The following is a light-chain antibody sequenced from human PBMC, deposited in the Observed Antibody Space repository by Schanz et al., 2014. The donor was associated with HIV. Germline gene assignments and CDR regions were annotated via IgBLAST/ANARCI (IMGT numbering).Light chain of an antibody. Sequence: QSALTQPASVSGSPGQSVTISCTGTSSDVGGYDYLSWYQQHPGKAPKLIIYEVSKRPSGVPDRFSGSTSGTSASLVISGLQSEDEADYYCAAWDDSLNGWVFGGGTKLTVL. CDR1: SSDVGGYDY. CDR3: AAWDDSLNGWV. CDR2: EVS. J-gene: IGLJ3*02. V-gene: IGLV2-8*01.